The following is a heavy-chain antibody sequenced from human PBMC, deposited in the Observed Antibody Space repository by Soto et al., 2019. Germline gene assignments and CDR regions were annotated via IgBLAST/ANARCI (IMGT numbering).Heavy chain of an antibody. CDR1: GGSISSSSYK. V-gene: IGHV4-39*01. D-gene: IGHD6-19*01. J-gene: IGHJ4*02. Sequence: SETLSLTCTVSGGSISSSSYKWGWIRQPPGKSLEWIGNIFYSGSTYYNPSLKSRVTLSVDTSKNQFSLTLSSVTAADTAVYYCARYAAVADILDYCGQGTLVTVSS. CDR2: IFYSGST. CDR3: ARYAAVADILDY.